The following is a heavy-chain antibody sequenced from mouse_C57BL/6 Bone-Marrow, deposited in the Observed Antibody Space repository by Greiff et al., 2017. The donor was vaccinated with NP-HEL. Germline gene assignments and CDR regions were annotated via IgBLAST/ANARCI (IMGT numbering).Heavy chain of an antibody. CDR1: GYTFTSYW. V-gene: IGHV1-50*01. CDR2: IDPSDSYT. J-gene: IGHJ1*03. D-gene: IGHD2-3*01. CDR3: ARDDGYYWYFDV. Sequence: VQLQQPGAELVKPGASVKLSCKASGYTFTSYWMQWVKQRPGQGLAWIGEIDPSDSYTNSTQKFKGKATLTVDTSSSTAYMQLSSLTSEDSAVYYCARDDGYYWYFDVWGTGTTVTVSS.